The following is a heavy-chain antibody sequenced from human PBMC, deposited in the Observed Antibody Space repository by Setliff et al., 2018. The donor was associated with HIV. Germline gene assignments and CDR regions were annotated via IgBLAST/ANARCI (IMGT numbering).Heavy chain of an antibody. CDR3: ARQMPIPGIAITPVDY. CDR1: GGSFSGYY. Sequence: SETLSLTCAVYGGSFSGYYWSWIRQPPGKGLEWIGYIYYSGSTNYNPSLKSRVTISVDTSKNQFSLKLSSVTAADTAVYYCARQMPIPGIAITPVDYWGQGALVTVSS. D-gene: IGHD5-12*01. V-gene: IGHV4-59*08. CDR2: IYYSGST. J-gene: IGHJ4*02.